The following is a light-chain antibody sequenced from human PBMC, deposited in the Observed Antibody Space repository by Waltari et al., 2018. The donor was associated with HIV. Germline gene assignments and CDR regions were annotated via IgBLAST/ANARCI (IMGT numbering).Light chain of an antibody. Sequence: DIQLTQSPSFLSASVGDRVTITCRASQDIISYLAWYQQKPGKAPKLVIYSASTLQSGVPYRFSGSGSGTEFTLTISSLQAEDVATYYCQQLNSYPLTFGGGTKVEIK. CDR1: QDIISY. CDR2: SAS. J-gene: IGKJ4*01. V-gene: IGKV1-9*01. CDR3: QQLNSYPLT.